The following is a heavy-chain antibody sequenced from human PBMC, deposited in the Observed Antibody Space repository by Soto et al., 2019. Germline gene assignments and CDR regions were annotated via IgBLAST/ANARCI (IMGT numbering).Heavy chain of an antibody. D-gene: IGHD5-18*01. CDR3: GRXYADTSRGGYYYHGLDV. Sequence: GESLKISCEGSGYSFATYWIAWVRQMPGKGLEWMGMIYPADSDTRYSPSFQGQVTISADKSISTAYLHWSSLKASDTAIYYCGRXYADTSRGGYYYHGLDVWGPGTTVTVSS. CDR2: IYPADSDT. CDR1: GYSFATYW. J-gene: IGHJ6*02. V-gene: IGHV5-51*01.